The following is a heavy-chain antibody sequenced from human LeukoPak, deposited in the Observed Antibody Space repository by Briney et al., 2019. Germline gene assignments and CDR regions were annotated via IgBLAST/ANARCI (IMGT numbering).Heavy chain of an antibody. CDR2: INPNSGGT. V-gene: IGHV1-2*02. CDR3: ARGPVWWEFHKLVGSFDY. CDR1: GYTFTGYY. D-gene: IGHD2-21*01. J-gene: IGHJ4*02. Sequence: GASVKVSCKASGYTFTGYYMHWVRQAPGQGLEWMGWINPNSGGTNYAQKFQGRVTMTRDTSISTAYMELSRLRSDDTAVYYCARGPVWWEFHKLVGSFDYWGQGTLVTVSS.